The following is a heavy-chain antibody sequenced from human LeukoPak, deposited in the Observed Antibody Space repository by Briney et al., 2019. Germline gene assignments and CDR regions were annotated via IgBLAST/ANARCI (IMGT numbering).Heavy chain of an antibody. CDR2: IYYSGST. V-gene: IGHV4-39*01. J-gene: IGHJ5*02. CDR3: ARLRGFRSWFDP. CDR1: GXSISSSSYY. D-gene: IGHD1-14*01. Sequence: PSETLSLTCTVSGXSISSSSYYWGWIRQPPGKGLEWIGSIYYSGSTYYSPSLKSRVTISVDTSKNQFSLKLSSVTAADTAVYYCARLRGFRSWFDPWGQGTLVTVSS.